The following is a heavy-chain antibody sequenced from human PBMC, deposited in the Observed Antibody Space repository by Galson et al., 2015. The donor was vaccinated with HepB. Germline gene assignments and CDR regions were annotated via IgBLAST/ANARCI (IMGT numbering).Heavy chain of an antibody. CDR1: GFTFSRYW. CDR3: ARDQVLWFGSDEGGMDV. CDR2: INSDGRST. D-gene: IGHD3-10*01. J-gene: IGHJ6*02. V-gene: IGHV3-74*01. Sequence: SLRLSCAASGFTFSRYWMHWVRQAPGKGLVWVSRINSDGRSTSYADSVKGRFTFSRDNAKNTMYLQMNSLRAEDTAVYYCARDQVLWFGSDEGGMDVWGQGTTVTVSS.